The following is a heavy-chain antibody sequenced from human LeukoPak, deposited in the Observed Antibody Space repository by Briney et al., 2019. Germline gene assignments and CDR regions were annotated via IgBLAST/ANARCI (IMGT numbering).Heavy chain of an antibody. J-gene: IGHJ4*02. Sequence: QAGGSLRLSCAASGFTFSSYSMNWVRQAPGKGLEWVSYISSSSSTIYYADSVKGRFTISRDNAKNSLYLQMNSLRAEDTAVYYCARTRIGYCSGGSCYRYPFDYWGQGTLVTVSS. CDR1: GFTFSSYS. D-gene: IGHD2-15*01. V-gene: IGHV3-48*01. CDR3: ARTRIGYCSGGSCYRYPFDY. CDR2: ISSSSSTI.